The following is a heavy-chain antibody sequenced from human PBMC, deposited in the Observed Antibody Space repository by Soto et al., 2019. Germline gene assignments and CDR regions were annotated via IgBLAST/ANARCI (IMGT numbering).Heavy chain of an antibody. D-gene: IGHD6-19*01. V-gene: IGHV3-23*01. J-gene: IGHJ4*02. CDR1: GFTFSSYA. CDR3: AKDGAVDGKDGGGFDY. CDR2: ISGSGGST. Sequence: EVQLLASGGGLVQPGGSLRLSCAASGFTFSSYAMSWVRQAPGKGLEWVSAISGSGGSTYYADSVKGRFTNSGDNSKNTLYQQMNSLRAEDTAAYYCAKDGAVDGKDGGGFDYWGQGTLVTVSS.